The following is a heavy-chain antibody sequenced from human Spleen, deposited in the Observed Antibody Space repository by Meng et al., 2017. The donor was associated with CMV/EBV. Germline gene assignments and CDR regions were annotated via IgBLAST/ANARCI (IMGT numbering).Heavy chain of an antibody. CDR3: ARMTSGSSDWYASMDV. CDR2: ISADNQNT. D-gene: IGHD6-19*01. CDR1: RNFFTRHA. Sequence: ASVKVSCKAPRNFFTRHAITWVRQAPGQGLEWMGWISADNQNTNLIQKFQGRITLTTDTSTSTAYMELRSLRSEDTAVYYCARMTSGSSDWYASMDVWGQGTTVTVSS. J-gene: IGHJ6*02. V-gene: IGHV1-18*01.